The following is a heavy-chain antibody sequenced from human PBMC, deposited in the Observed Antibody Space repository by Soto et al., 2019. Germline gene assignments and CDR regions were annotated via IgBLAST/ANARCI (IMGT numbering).Heavy chain of an antibody. Sequence: QVQLVQTGAEVKKPGSSVKVSCKASGGTFSSYAISWVRQAPGQGLEWMGGIIPIFGTANYAQKFQGRVTITADESTSTAYMELSSLRSEDTAVYYCARPPYSGSYFDDYYYYCMDVWGQGTTVAVSS. CDR2: IIPIFGTA. CDR3: ARPPYSGSYFDDYYYYCMDV. D-gene: IGHD1-26*01. CDR1: GGTFSSYA. J-gene: IGHJ6*02. V-gene: IGHV1-69*01.